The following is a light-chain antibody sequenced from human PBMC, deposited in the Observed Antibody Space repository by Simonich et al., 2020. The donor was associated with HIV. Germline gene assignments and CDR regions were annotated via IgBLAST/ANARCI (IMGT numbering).Light chain of an antibody. J-gene: IGKJ2*01. CDR1: QSLLYSSNNKND. CDR2: WAS. Sequence: DIVMTQSPDSLAVSLGERATINCKSSQSLLYSSNNKNDLAWYQQKPGQPPKLLIYWASTRESGVPDRFSGRGSGTDFTLTISSLQAEDVAVYYCQQYYDSPYTFGQGTKLEIK. CDR3: QQYYDSPYT. V-gene: IGKV4-1*01.